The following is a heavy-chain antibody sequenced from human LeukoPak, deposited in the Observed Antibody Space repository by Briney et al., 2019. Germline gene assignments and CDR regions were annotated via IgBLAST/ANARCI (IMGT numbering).Heavy chain of an antibody. D-gene: IGHD1-26*01. Sequence: ASVKASCKASGYTFTSYGISWVRQAPGQGREWMGWISAYNGNTNYAQKLQGRVTMTTDTSTSTAYMGLRSLRSDDTAVYYCARGWSGSYFFNHYYYYMDVWGKGTTVTVSS. CDR1: GYTFTSYG. CDR3: ARGWSGSYFFNHYYYYMDV. CDR2: ISAYNGNT. J-gene: IGHJ6*03. V-gene: IGHV1-18*01.